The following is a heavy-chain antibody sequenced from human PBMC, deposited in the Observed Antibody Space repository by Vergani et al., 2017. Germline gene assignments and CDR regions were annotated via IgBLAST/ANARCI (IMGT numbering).Heavy chain of an antibody. CDR2: IKQDGSEK. V-gene: IGHV3-7*01. CDR1: GFTFSSYW. CDR3: AREIYSSSWSNYYYYGMDV. J-gene: IGHJ6*02. D-gene: IGHD6-13*01. Sequence: EVQLVESGGGLVQPGGSLRLSCAASGFTFSSYWMSWVRQAPGKGLEWVANIKQDGSEKYYVDSVKGRFTISRDNAKNSLYLQMNSLRAEDTAVYYCAREIYSSSWSNYYYYGMDVWGQGTTVTVSS.